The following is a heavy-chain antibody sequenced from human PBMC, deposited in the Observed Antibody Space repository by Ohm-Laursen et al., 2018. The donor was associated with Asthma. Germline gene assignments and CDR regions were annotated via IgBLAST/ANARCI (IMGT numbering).Heavy chain of an antibody. J-gene: IGHJ4*02. V-gene: IGHV3-30*03. D-gene: IGHD4-17*01. Sequence: SLRLSCTASGFTFSSYSMNWVRQAPGKGLEWVAVISYDGSNKYYADSVKGRFTISRDNAKNTLYLQMNSLRAEDTAVYYCTRGGHYGSYFDYWGQGTLVTVSS. CDR3: TRGGHYGSYFDY. CDR2: ISYDGSNK. CDR1: GFTFSSYS.